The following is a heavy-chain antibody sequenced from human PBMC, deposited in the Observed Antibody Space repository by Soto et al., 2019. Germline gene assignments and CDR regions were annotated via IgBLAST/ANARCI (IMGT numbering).Heavy chain of an antibody. D-gene: IGHD3-22*01. CDR2: MKNKTDGGTT. V-gene: IGHV3-15*01. CDR1: GFTFSNAW. J-gene: IGHJ4*01. CDR3: TTDPRGCTMMVVAPIPDY. Sequence: EVQLVESGGGLAKPGGSLRLSCAASGFTFSNAWMSWVRQAPEKGLEWVGRMKNKTDGGTTDYAAPVKGRFTISRDESKHTLYLQMNSLKTEDSAVYYCTTDPRGCTMMVVAPIPDYWGHGTLVAVSS.